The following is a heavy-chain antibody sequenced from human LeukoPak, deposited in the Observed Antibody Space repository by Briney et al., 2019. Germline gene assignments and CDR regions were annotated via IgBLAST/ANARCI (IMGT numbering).Heavy chain of an antibody. CDR1: GGSISSSSDY. CDR3: GRPNPDSSGYYGSFDP. J-gene: IGHJ5*02. V-gene: IGHV4-39*01. CDR2: IYHSEST. D-gene: IGHD3-22*01. Sequence: PSETLSLTCSVSGGSISSSSDYWGWVRQPSGKGLEWIGSIYHSESTYYNPSLKSRVIISVDTSKNQFSLKLNSVTAADTAVYYCGRPNPDSSGYYGSFDPWGQGILVTVSS.